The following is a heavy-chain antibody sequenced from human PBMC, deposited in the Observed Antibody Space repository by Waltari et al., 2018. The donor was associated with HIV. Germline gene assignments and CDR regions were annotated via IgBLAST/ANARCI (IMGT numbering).Heavy chain of an antibody. CDR2: INQSGST. D-gene: IGHD1-26*01. CDR3: ARKEVGATLKNAFDI. V-gene: IGHV4-34*01. Sequence: QVQLQQWGAGLLQPSETLSLTCAVYGESFSGYYWSWIRQPPGKGLGWLGEINQSGSTKYNPSLKSRVSISVDTSKKQFSLKLYSVTAADTAVYYCARKEVGATLKNAFDIWGPGTLVTASS. CDR1: GESFSGYY. J-gene: IGHJ3*02.